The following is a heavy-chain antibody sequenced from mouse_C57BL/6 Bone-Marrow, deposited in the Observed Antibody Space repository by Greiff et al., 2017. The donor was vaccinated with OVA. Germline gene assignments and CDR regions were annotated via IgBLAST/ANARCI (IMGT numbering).Heavy chain of an antibody. Sequence: EVHLVESGGGLVKPGGSLKLSCAASGFTFSDYGMHWVRQAPEKGLEWVAYISSGSSTIYYADTVKGRFTISRDNAKNTLFLQMTSLRSEDTAMYYCARDDYGSSWPFFDYWGQGTTLTVSS. J-gene: IGHJ2*01. CDR2: ISSGSSTI. D-gene: IGHD1-1*01. CDR1: GFTFSDYG. CDR3: ARDDYGSSWPFFDY. V-gene: IGHV5-17*01.